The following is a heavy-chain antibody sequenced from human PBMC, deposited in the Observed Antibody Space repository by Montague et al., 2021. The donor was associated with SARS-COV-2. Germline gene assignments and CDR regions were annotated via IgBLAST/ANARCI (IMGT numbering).Heavy chain of an antibody. CDR2: INHSGTT. V-gene: IGHV4-34*01. Sequence: SETLSLTCAVFDGSFSNFYWSWIRQPPGKGLEWIGEINHSGTTYYNPSLKSRVTISVDTSRNQFSLKLNSVTAADAAVYYCASGDDNGSGYLDAWGKGTTVTVSS. J-gene: IGHJ6*03. D-gene: IGHD1-26*01. CDR1: DGSFSNFY. CDR3: ASGDDNGSGYLDA.